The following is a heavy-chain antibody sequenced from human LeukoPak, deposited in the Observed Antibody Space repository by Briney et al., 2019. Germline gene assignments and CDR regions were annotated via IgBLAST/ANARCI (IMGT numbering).Heavy chain of an antibody. D-gene: IGHD3-3*01. CDR2: IKHDGSEK. V-gene: IGHV3-7*01. CDR1: GFIFTNYF. Sequence: GGSLRLSCAASGFIFTNYFMSWVRQAPGKGLEWVASIKHDGSEKCYVDSVRGRFTISRDNTMNSLYLQMSSLRAEDTAVYYCATDRGWRTSGYYLYYFEYWGQGTLVTFSS. J-gene: IGHJ4*02. CDR3: ATDRGWRTSGYYLYYFEY.